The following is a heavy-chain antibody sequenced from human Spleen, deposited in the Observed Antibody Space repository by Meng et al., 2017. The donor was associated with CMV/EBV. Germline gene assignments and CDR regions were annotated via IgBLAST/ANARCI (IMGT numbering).Heavy chain of an antibody. V-gene: IGHV2-5*01. CDR2: IYWNDDE. J-gene: IGHJ5*02. CDR1: LSTSGVG. Sequence: LSTSGVGVGWIRQPPGKALEWLALIYWNDDERYSPSLKSRLTITKDTSKSRVVLTMTNMDPVDTATYYCARLSGVVVVPASGRNWFDPWGQGTLVTVSS. CDR3: ARLSGVVVVPASGRNWFDP. D-gene: IGHD2-2*01.